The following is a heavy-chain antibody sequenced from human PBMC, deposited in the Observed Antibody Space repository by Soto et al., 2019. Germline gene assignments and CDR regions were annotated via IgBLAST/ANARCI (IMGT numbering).Heavy chain of an antibody. CDR2: IDPSDSYT. D-gene: IGHD3-10*01. Sequence: GESLKISCKGSGYSFTSYWISWVRQMPGKSLEWMGRIDPSDSYTNYSPSFQGHVTISADKSISTAYLQWSSLKASDTAMYYYGSGSSRLYYYYGMDVWGQGTTVTVSS. V-gene: IGHV5-10-1*01. CDR1: GYSFTSYW. CDR3: GSGSSRLYYYYGMDV. J-gene: IGHJ6*02.